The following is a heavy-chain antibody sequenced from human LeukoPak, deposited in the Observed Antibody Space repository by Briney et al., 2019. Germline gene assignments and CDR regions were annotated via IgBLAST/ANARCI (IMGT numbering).Heavy chain of an antibody. CDR1: GGTFSSYA. D-gene: IGHD3-3*01. CDR3: ARHSHNYDFWSGYPLDY. J-gene: IGHJ4*02. CDR2: IIPILGTA. Sequence: SVKVSCKASGGTFSSYAISLVRQAPGQGLEWMGGIIPILGTANYAQKFQGRVTITTDESTSTAYMELSSLRSEDTAVYYCARHSHNYDFWSGYPLDYWGQGTLVTVSS. V-gene: IGHV1-69*05.